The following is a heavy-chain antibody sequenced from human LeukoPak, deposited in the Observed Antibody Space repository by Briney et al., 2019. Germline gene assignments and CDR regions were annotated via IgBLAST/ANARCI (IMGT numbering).Heavy chain of an antibody. CDR3: AKVTINCSSTSCYNWYFDL. CDR2: RRGSGGST. V-gene: IGHV3-23*01. J-gene: IGHJ2*01. CDR1: GLTASSPA. Sequence: GRSLSLSCAPSGLTASSPARSCGRQARGEGLEWGSARRGSGGSTYYADSVKGRFTISRDNSKNTLYLQMNSLRAEDTAVYYSAKVTINCSSTSCYNWYFDLWGRGTLVTVSS. D-gene: IGHD2-2*02.